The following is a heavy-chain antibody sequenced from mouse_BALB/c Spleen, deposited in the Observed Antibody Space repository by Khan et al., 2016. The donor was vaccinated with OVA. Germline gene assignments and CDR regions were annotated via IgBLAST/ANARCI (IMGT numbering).Heavy chain of an antibody. V-gene: IGHV14-3*02. CDR1: GFNIKDTY. D-gene: IGHD3-1*01. CDR2: IDPANGNT. CDR3: ARGAPGLAWFAY. J-gene: IGHJ3*01. Sequence: VQLQQSGAELVKPGASVKLSCTASGFNIKDTYMHWVKQRPEQDLEWIGRIDPANGNTKYDPKFQGKATITADTSSNTAYLQLSSLTSEDTAVYYCARGAPGLAWFAYWGQGTLVTVSA.